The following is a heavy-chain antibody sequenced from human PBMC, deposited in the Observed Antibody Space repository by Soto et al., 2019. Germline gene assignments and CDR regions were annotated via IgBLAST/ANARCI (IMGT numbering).Heavy chain of an antibody. D-gene: IGHD2-2*01. CDR1: GDSVSSNSAA. CDR2: TYYRSKWYN. V-gene: IGHV6-1*01. Sequence: SQTLSLTCAISGDSVSSNSAAWNWIRQSPSRGLEWLGRTYYRSKWYNDYAVSVKSRITINPDTSKNQFSLQLNSVTPEDTAVYYYARRQRNCSSASCYLIGDWFDDWGQGTRVTVSS. J-gene: IGHJ5*02. CDR3: ARRQRNCSSASCYLIGDWFDD.